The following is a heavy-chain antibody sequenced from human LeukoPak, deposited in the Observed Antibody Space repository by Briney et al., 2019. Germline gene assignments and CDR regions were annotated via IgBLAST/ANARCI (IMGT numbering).Heavy chain of an antibody. CDR1: GYSFTSYW. J-gene: IGHJ5*02. D-gene: IGHD5-12*01. CDR2: IYPGDSDT. CDR3: ARRGYSGYDRLYNWLDP. Sequence: GESLKISCKGSGYSFTSYWIGWVRQMPGKGLERMGIIYPGDSDTRYSPSFQGQVTISADKSISTAYLQWSSLKASDTAMYYCARRGYSGYDRLYNWLDPWGQGNLVTVSS. V-gene: IGHV5-51*01.